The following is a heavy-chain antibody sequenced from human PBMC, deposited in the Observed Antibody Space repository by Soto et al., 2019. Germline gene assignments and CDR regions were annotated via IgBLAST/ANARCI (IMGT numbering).Heavy chain of an antibody. CDR1: GFTFSSYA. J-gene: IGHJ4*02. V-gene: IGHV3-30-3*01. CDR3: ARDSVRVAANYDFDY. D-gene: IGHD3-10*01. Sequence: QVQLVESGGGVVQPGRSLRLSCAASGFTFSSYAMHWVREAPGKGLEWVAGISYDGSNKYYADSVKGRFTISRDNSKNTLYLQMSSLRAEDTAVYYCARDSVRVAANYDFDYWGQGTLVTVSS. CDR2: ISYDGSNK.